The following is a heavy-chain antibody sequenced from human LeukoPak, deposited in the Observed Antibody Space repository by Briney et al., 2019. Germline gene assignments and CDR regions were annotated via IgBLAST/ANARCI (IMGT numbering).Heavy chain of an antibody. J-gene: IGHJ4*02. CDR1: GGSISSGGYS. CDR3: ARDGRRFWSGYYQYYFDY. CDR2: IYYSGST. V-gene: IGHV4-30-4*07. D-gene: IGHD3-3*01. Sequence: SETLSLTCAVSGGSISSGGYSWSWIRQPPGKGLEWIGYIYYSGSTYYNPSLKSRATISVDTSKNQFSLKLSSVTAADTAVYYCARDGRRFWSGYYQYYFDYWGQGTLVTVSS.